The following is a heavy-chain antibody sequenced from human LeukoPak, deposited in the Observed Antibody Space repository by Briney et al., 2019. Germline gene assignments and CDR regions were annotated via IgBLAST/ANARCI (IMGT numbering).Heavy chain of an antibody. CDR2: IYSGGST. CDR1: GFTFSSYA. J-gene: IGHJ4*02. Sequence: GGSLRLSCAASGFTFSSYAMSWVRQAPGKGLEWVSVIYSGGSTYYADSVKGRFTISRDNSKNTLYLQMNSLRAEDTAVYYCARGEKWELPYFDYWGQGTLVTVSS. V-gene: IGHV3-53*01. CDR3: ARGEKWELPYFDY. D-gene: IGHD1-26*01.